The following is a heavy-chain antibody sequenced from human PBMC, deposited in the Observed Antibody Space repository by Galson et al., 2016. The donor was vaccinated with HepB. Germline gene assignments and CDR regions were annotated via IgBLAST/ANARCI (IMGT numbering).Heavy chain of an antibody. CDR1: GDSISSGTYY. D-gene: IGHD3-3*01. Sequence: LSLTCPVSGDSISSGTYYWSWIRQPAGRGLEWIGRVYSSGSTNYNPSLKSRATISVDTSKNQFSLRLSSVTAADTALYYCARDTYYFWDSFTSYAFDIWGQGRMVTVSS. CDR2: VYSSGST. V-gene: IGHV4-61*02. J-gene: IGHJ3*02. CDR3: ARDTYYFWDSFTSYAFDI.